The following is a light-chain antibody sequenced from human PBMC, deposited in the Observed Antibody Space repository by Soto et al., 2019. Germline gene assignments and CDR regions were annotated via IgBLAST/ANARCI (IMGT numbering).Light chain of an antibody. CDR1: QSVSSN. V-gene: IGKV3-15*01. J-gene: IGKJ2*01. Sequence: EIVMTQSPVTLSVSPGERATLSCRASQSVSSNLAWYQQKLGQAPRRLIYGASTRATGIPARFSGSGSGTEFPLTISSLQSEDFAVYYCQQSSDWPKTFGQGTKLEIK. CDR3: QQSSDWPKT. CDR2: GAS.